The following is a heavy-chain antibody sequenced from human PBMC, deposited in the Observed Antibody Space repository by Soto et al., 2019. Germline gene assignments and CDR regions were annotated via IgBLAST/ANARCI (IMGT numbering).Heavy chain of an antibody. Sequence: SVKVSCKASGGTFSSYAISWVRQAPGQGLEWMGGIIPIFGTANYAQKFQGRVTITADESTSTAYMELSSLRSEDTAVYYCAKRGSCSSTSCYWNYYYGMDVWGQGTTVTVSS. CDR2: IIPIFGTA. V-gene: IGHV1-69*13. J-gene: IGHJ6*02. CDR1: GGTFSSYA. CDR3: AKRGSCSSTSCYWNYYYGMDV. D-gene: IGHD2-2*01.